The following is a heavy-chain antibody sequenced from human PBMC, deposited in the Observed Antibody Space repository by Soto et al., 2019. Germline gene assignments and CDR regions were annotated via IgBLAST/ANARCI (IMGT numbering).Heavy chain of an antibody. J-gene: IGHJ3*02. CDR2: ISGSGGST. V-gene: IGHV3-23*01. Sequence: PGGSLRLSCAASGFTFSSYAMSWVRQAPGKGLEWVSAISGSGGSTYYADSVKGRFTISRDNSKNTLYLQMNSLRAEDTAVYYCAKTYYYDSSGSHVRTAYDAFGIWGQETMVTVSS. D-gene: IGHD3-22*01. CDR3: AKTYYYDSSGSHVRTAYDAFGI. CDR1: GFTFSSYA.